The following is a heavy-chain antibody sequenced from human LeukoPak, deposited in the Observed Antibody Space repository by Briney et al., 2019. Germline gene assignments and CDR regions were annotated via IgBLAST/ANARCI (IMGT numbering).Heavy chain of an antibody. V-gene: IGHV3-23*01. CDR2: MSGSGGAT. CDR3: ATSRDGYNPKFDC. D-gene: IGHD5-24*01. Sequence: GGSLRLYRAASGFTFSSYAMDWVRQTPGKGLEWVSAMSGSGGATYYADSVKGRFTISRANSENTLYLQMTSLSAEDTAVYYCATSRDGYNPKFDCWGQGTLVTVSS. CDR1: GFTFSSYA. J-gene: IGHJ4*02.